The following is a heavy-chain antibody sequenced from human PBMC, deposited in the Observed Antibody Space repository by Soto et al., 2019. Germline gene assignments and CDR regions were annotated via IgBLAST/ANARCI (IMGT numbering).Heavy chain of an antibody. Sequence: EVQLVESGGGLVQPGGSLRLSCVVSGFSLRSCWMSWVRQAPGKGLEWVANIKEDGSEKYYVDSVKGRFTISRDNAKNSMYLQMNSLRDEDTAVYYCARPPGAETSYWGQGTLVTVSS. CDR3: ARPPGAETSY. CDR2: IKEDGSEK. V-gene: IGHV3-7*01. CDR1: GFSLRSCW. J-gene: IGHJ4*02. D-gene: IGHD4-17*01.